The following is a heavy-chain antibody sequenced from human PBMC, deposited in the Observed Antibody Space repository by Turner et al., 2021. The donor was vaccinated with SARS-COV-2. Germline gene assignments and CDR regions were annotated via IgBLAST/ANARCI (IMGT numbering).Heavy chain of an antibody. J-gene: IGHJ6*02. D-gene: IGHD3-22*01. CDR2: IYYSGST. CDR1: DGSTSSSSYY. CDR3: AGEEVVFRASHTLYYYGMDV. V-gene: IGHV4-39*01. Sequence: QLQLQESGPGLVKPSETLSPTCTVPDGSTSSSSYYWGCNRPPPGKGLEWIGSIYYSGSTYYNPSLKSRVTISVDTSKNQFSLKLSSVTAADTAVYYCAGEEVVFRASHTLYYYGMDVWGQGTTVTVSS.